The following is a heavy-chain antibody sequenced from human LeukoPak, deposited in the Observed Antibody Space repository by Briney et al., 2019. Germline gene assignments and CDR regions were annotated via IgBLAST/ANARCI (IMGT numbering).Heavy chain of an antibody. J-gene: IGHJ6*03. CDR1: GYSFTNYW. CDR2: TYPADSYA. V-gene: IGHV5-51*01. D-gene: IGHD6-19*01. CDR3: ARSRSSGYYDYYYMDV. Sequence: GESLKISCKGSGYSFTNYWIGWVRQMPGKGLEWMGITYPADSYARYSPSFQGQVTISADKSISTAYLQWSSLKASDTAMYYCARSRSSGYYDYYYMDVWGKGTTVTVSS.